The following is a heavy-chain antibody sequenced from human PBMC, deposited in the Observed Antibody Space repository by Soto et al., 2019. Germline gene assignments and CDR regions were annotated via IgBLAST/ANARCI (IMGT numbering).Heavy chain of an antibody. V-gene: IGHV3-48*02. Sequence: HPGGSLRLSCAASGFTFSSYSMNWVRQAPGKGLEWVSYISSSSSTIYYADSVKGRFTISRDNAKNSLYLQMNSLRDEDTAVYYCARTFGTYYYDSSGYYYGPNDAFDIWGQGTMVTVSS. CDR1: GFTFSSYS. D-gene: IGHD3-22*01. J-gene: IGHJ3*02. CDR3: ARTFGTYYYDSSGYYYGPNDAFDI. CDR2: ISSSSSTI.